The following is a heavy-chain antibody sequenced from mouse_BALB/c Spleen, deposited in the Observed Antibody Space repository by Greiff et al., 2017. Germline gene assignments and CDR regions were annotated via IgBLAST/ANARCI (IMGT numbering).Heavy chain of an antibody. V-gene: IGHV14-3*02. CDR2: IDPANGNT. CDR3: ARWDPGPYAMDY. CDR1: GFNIKDTY. D-gene: IGHD4-1*01. Sequence: EVQLQQSGAELVKPGASVKLSCTASGFNIKDTYMHWVKQRPEQGLEWIGRIDPANGNTKYDPKFQGKATITADTSSNTAYLQLSSLTSEDTAVYYCARWDPGPYAMDYWGQGTSVTVSS. J-gene: IGHJ4*01.